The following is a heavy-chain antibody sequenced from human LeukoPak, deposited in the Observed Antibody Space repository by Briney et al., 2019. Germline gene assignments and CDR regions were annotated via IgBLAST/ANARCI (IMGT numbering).Heavy chain of an antibody. Sequence: GGSLRLSCAASGFTFNYFWMHWVRQVPGKGAVGVSGINNAGTATYYSDSVKGSFTISRDNAKNTVYLQMNGLRAEDTSVYSCATVSEYWGQRTLVTVSS. V-gene: IGHV3-74*01. CDR3: ATVSEY. CDR1: GFTFNYFW. J-gene: IGHJ4*02. CDR2: INNAGTAT.